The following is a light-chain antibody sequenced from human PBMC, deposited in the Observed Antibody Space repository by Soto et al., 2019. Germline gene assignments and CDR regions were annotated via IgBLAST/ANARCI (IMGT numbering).Light chain of an antibody. CDR3: QQYRNYWT. J-gene: IGKJ1*01. Sequence: DIQITQSPSTLSASVGDRVTITCRASQSISSWLAWYQQKPGKAPKLLISDDSSLKSGVPSRFSGSGSGTEFTLTISSLQPEDFATYYCQQYRNYWTFGQGTKVDI. CDR1: QSISSW. CDR2: DDS. V-gene: IGKV1-5*01.